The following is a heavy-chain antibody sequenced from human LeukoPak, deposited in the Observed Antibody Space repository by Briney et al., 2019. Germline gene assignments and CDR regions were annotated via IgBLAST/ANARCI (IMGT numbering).Heavy chain of an antibody. J-gene: IGHJ4*02. V-gene: IGHV1-2*02. CDR1: GYTFTGYY. Sequence: ASVKVSCKASGYTFTGYYMHWVRQAPGQGLEWMGWINPNSGGTNYAQKFQGRVTMTRDTSISTAYMELSRLRSDDTAVYYCATQTGSRIAASPVVFWGQGTLVTVSS. D-gene: IGHD6-13*01. CDR3: ATQTGSRIAASPVVF. CDR2: INPNSGGT.